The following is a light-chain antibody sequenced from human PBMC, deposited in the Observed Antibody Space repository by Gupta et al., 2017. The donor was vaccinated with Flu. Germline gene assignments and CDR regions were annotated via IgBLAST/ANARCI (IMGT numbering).Light chain of an antibody. Sequence: SCRASQSVSSRSLAWYQQRPGQAPSLLIYGASSRATGIPDTFSGSGSGTDFTLTISRLEPEDFAVYYCQQYGTSPYTFGQGTKLEIK. J-gene: IGKJ2*01. CDR1: QSVSSRS. CDR2: GAS. V-gene: IGKV3-20*01. CDR3: QQYGTSPYT.